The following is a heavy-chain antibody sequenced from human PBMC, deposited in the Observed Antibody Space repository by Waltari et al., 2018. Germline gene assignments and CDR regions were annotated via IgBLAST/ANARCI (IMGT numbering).Heavy chain of an antibody. J-gene: IGHJ6*03. CDR2: LNHGGNT. Sequence: QVHLQQWGAGLLKPSETLSLTCGVDSGSFTGYDLHWNRQAPGKGLEWIGELNHGGNTDYNPSLESRVTISADTSKNQFSLHLTSVTAADTAVYYCARGHPFTIVSPRYYYYYYMDVWDKGTAVTVSS. CDR3: ARGHPFTIVSPRYYYYYYMDV. D-gene: IGHD3-9*01. V-gene: IGHV4-34*01. CDR1: SGSFTGYD.